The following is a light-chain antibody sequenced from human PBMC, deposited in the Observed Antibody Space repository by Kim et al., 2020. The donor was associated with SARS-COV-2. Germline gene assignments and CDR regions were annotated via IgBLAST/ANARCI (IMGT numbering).Light chain of an antibody. CDR1: QGIGSS. CDR3: HQSSRLPLT. V-gene: IGKV6-21*02. CDR2: YVS. J-gene: IGKJ4*01. Sequence: EIVLTQSPEFQSVTPNEKVTITCRASQGIGSSLHWFQQKPDQSPKLLIKYVSQSISGVPSRFSGSGSGTDFTLTINGLEAEDAATYYCHQSSRLPLTFGGGTKVDIK.